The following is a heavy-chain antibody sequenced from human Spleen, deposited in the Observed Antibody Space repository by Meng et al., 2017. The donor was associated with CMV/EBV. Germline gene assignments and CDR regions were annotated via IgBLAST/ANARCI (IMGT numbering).Heavy chain of an antibody. CDR3: ARSAYYYDTSGPAGNWFDP. Sequence: RSYYWGWIRQPPGKGLEWIGSIYYGSTYHNPSLKSRVTISVDTSKNQFSLKLSSVTAADTAVYYCARSAYYYDTSGPAGNWFDPWGQGTLVTVSS. J-gene: IGHJ5*02. D-gene: IGHD3-22*01. V-gene: IGHV4-39*07. CDR1: RSYY. CDR2: IYYGST.